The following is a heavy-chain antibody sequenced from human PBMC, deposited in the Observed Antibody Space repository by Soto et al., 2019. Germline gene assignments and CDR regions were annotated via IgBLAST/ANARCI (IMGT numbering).Heavy chain of an antibody. J-gene: IGHJ5*02. V-gene: IGHV1-69*01. CDR1: GGTFSNNV. CDR3: ASGITVAFDH. D-gene: IGHD6-19*01. Sequence: QVQLVQSGAEVKTPGSSVKVTCKASGGTFSNNVISWVRQAPGQGLEWMGGITRIFGTATTNYAQKFQGRITITGDESTNTAYMELSSLRSEDTALYYCASGITVAFDHWGQGTLVTVSS. CDR2: ITRIFGTA.